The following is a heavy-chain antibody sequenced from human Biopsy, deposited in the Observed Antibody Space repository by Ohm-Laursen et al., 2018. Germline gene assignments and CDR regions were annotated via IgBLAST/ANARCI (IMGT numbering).Heavy chain of an antibody. CDR3: ATPFQYYDSWGGYPPFDH. J-gene: IGHJ4*02. CDR1: GGTFSNYA. CDR2: IIAVSGLV. Sequence: SSVKVSCKASGGTFSNYAISWVRQAPGEGLEWMGGIIAVSGLVNYAPKFQGRVSITSDKSTTTAYMELSNLKSEDTAVYYCATPFQYYDSWGGYPPFDHWGQGTLVTVSS. V-gene: IGHV1-69*17. D-gene: IGHD3-3*01.